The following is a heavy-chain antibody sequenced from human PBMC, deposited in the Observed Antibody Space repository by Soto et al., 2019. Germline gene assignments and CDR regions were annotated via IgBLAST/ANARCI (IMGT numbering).Heavy chain of an antibody. CDR2: INHVGGT. J-gene: IGHJ5*02. D-gene: IGHD3-16*01. CDR1: GGFLSESY. Sequence: QVQLQQWGAGLLKPSETLSLTCAVYGGFLSESYWTCIRQPPGKGLEWIGEINHVGGTNYNPSLKSRVTMSVDTSQNQFSLRLISVTAADTAMYFCVRIRYQLPSSVLWLDPWGQGTPVTVSS. V-gene: IGHV4-34*01. CDR3: VRIRYQLPSSVLWLDP.